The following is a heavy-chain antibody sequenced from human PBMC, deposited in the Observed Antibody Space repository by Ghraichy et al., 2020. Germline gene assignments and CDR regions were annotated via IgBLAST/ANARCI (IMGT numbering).Heavy chain of an antibody. V-gene: IGHV3-23*01. CDR3: AKSNSSGWFELYYYYYGMDV. CDR2: ISGSGGST. D-gene: IGHD6-19*01. J-gene: IGHJ6*02. CDR1: GFTFSSYA. Sequence: GGSLRLSCAASGFTFSSYAMSWVRQAPGKGLEWVSAISGSGGSTYYADSVKGRFTISRDNSKNTLYLQMNSLRAEDTAVYYCAKSNSSGWFELYYYYYGMDVWGQGTTVTVSS.